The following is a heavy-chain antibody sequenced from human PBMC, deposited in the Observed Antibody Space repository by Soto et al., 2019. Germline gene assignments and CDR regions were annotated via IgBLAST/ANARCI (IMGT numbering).Heavy chain of an antibody. J-gene: IGHJ5*02. CDR3: ARVGVDCSSTSCYEGWFDP. V-gene: IGHV1-2*04. CDR2: INPNSGGT. Sequence: ASLKVSCKASGYTFTGYYMHWVRQAPGQGLEWMGWINPNSGGTNYAPKFQGWVTMTRDTSISTAYMELSRLRSDDTAVYYCARVGVDCSSTSCYEGWFDPWGQGTLVTVSS. D-gene: IGHD2-2*01. CDR1: GYTFTGYY.